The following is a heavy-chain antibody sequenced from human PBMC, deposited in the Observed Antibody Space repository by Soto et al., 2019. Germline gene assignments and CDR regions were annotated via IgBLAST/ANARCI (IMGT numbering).Heavy chain of an antibody. CDR3: ARDQETGILTGDPDAFDI. J-gene: IGHJ3*02. CDR1: GGSISSGGYY. Sequence: QVQLQESGPGLVKPSQTLSLTCTVSGGSISSGGYYWSWIRQHPGKGLEWIGYIYYSGSTYYNPSLKSRVTISVDTSKNQFSLKRSSVTAADTAVYYCARDQETGILTGDPDAFDIWGQGTMVTVSS. CDR2: IYYSGST. V-gene: IGHV4-31*03. D-gene: IGHD3-9*01.